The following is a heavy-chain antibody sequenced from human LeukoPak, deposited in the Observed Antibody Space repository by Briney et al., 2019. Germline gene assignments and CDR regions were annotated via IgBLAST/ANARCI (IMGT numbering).Heavy chain of an antibody. CDR2: IKQDGSEK. V-gene: IGHV3-7*03. CDR3: ARDLEGRERKENAFDI. J-gene: IGHJ3*02. CDR1: GFTFSSYW. Sequence: QPGESLRLSCAASGFTFSSYWMSWVRQAPGKGLEWVANIKQDGSEKYYVDSVKGRFTISRDNAKNSLYLQMNSLRAEDTAVYYCARDLEGRERKENAFDIWGQGTMVTVSS. D-gene: IGHD3-3*01.